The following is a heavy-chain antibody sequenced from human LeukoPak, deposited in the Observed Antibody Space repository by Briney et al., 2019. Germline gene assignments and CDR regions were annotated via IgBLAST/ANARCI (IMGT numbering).Heavy chain of an antibody. Sequence: SETLSLTCTVSGGSISSYYWSWIRQPPGKGLEWIGYIYYSGSTNYNPSLKSRVTISVDTSKNQFSLKLSSVTAADTAVYYCARRASGSYSGAYDYWSQGTLVTVSS. CDR3: ARRASGSYSGAYDY. D-gene: IGHD1-26*01. CDR2: IYYSGST. V-gene: IGHV4-59*01. CDR1: GGSISSYY. J-gene: IGHJ4*02.